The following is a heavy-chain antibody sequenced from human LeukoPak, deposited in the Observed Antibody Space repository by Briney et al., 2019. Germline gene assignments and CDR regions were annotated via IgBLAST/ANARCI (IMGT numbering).Heavy chain of an antibody. J-gene: IGHJ4*02. D-gene: IGHD5-18*01. V-gene: IGHV1-18*01. Sequence: ASVKVSCKASGYTFTSYGISWVRPAPGQGLGWMGWISAYKGNTNYTQKLQGRVTMTTDTSTSTAYMGLRSLRSDDTAVYYCARETELWFDYWGRGTLVTVSS. CDR1: GYTFTSYG. CDR3: ARETELWFDY. CDR2: ISAYKGNT.